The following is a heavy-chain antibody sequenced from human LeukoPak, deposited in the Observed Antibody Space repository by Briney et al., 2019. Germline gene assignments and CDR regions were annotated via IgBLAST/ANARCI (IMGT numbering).Heavy chain of an antibody. Sequence: SETLSLTCTVSGDSISSYYWSWIRQPPGKGLEWIGYIFYSGSTNHNPSLKSRVTISVDTSKNQFSLKLRSVTAADTAVYYCARGPDGYNQNWGQGTLVTVSS. V-gene: IGHV4-59*01. J-gene: IGHJ4*02. CDR1: GDSISSYY. CDR2: IFYSGST. CDR3: ARGPDGYNQN. D-gene: IGHD5-24*01.